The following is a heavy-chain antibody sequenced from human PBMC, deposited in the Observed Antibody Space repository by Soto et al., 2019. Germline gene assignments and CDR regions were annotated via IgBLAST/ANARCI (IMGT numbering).Heavy chain of an antibody. CDR3: ARGGVSTRTFDD. V-gene: IGHV5-51*01. D-gene: IGHD3-3*01. CDR1: GYPFSRHW. Sequence: PGESLKLSDRASGYPFSRHWIGWVPQMPGKGLEWMGIIYPGDSDIRYRPSFQGQVTISADKSISSAYLQWSSLRASDTAMYYCARGGVSTRTFDDWGQGTPVTVSS. J-gene: IGHJ4*02. CDR2: IYPGDSDI.